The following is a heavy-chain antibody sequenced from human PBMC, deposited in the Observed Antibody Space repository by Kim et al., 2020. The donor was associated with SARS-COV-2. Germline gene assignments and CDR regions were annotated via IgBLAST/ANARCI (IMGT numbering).Heavy chain of an antibody. Sequence: KQDGSDKYYVDSMKGRITISRDNAKNSLYLQMNTLRAEDTAVYYCARHMAYWGQGTLVTVSS. V-gene: IGHV3-7*03. CDR3: ARHMAY. J-gene: IGHJ4*02. CDR2: KQDGSDK.